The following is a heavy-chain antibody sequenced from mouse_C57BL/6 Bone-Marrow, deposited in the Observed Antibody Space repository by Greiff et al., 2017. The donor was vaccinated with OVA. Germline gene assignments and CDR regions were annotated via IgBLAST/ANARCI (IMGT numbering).Heavy chain of an antibody. Sequence: QVQLLQSGAELARPGASVKLSCKASGFTFTSYGISWVNQRPGQGLEWIGEIYPRSGNTYYNEKFKGKATLTADKSYSTAYMELRSLTSEDAAVYICAREDGYLAWFAYGGQGTLVTVSA. V-gene: IGHV1-81*01. CDR1: GFTFTSYG. CDR3: AREDGYLAWFAY. D-gene: IGHD2-3*01. J-gene: IGHJ3*01. CDR2: IYPRSGNT.